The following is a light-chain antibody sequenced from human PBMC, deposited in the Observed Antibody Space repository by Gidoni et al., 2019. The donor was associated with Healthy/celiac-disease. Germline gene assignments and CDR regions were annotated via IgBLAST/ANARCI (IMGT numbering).Light chain of an antibody. CDR1: QSLLHSNGYNY. V-gene: IGKV2-28*01. J-gene: IGKJ3*01. Sequence: DIVMTQSPLSLPVTPGEPASISCRSSQSLLHSNGYNYLDWYLQKPGQSPQLLIYLGSNRASGVPDRFSGSGSGTDFTLKISRVEAEDVGFYYCMQARQTPGTFGPGTKVDIK. CDR3: MQARQTPGT. CDR2: LGS.